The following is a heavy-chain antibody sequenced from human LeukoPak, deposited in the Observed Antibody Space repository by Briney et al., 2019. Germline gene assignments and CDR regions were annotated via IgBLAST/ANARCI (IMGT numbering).Heavy chain of an antibody. Sequence: PSETLSLTCTVSSGSISSGGYYWSWIRQHPGKGLEWIGYIYYSGSTYYNPSLKSRVTISVDTSKNQFSLKLSSVTAADTAVYYCARNSGYLYYFDYWGQGTLVTVPS. D-gene: IGHD3-22*01. CDR1: SGSISSGGYY. V-gene: IGHV4-31*03. CDR2: IYYSGST. J-gene: IGHJ4*02. CDR3: ARNSGYLYYFDY.